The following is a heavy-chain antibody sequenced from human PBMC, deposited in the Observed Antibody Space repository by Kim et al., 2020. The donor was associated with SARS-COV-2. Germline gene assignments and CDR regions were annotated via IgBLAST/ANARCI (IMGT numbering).Heavy chain of an antibody. V-gene: IGHV3-23*01. CDR1: GFTFSSYA. J-gene: IGHJ4*02. CDR3: AKTKPSSDYDILTGYYTLDY. Sequence: GGSLRLSCAASGFTFSSYAMSWVRQAPGKGLEWVSAISGSGGSTYYADSVKGRFTISRDNSKNTLYLQMNSLRAEDTAVYYCAKTKPSSDYDILTGYYTLDYWGQGTLVTVSS. CDR2: ISGSGGST. D-gene: IGHD3-9*01.